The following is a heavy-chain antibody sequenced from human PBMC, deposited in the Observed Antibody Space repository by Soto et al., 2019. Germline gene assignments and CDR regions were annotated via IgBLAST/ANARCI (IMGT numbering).Heavy chain of an antibody. Sequence: LSLTCAVSGYSISSGLYWGWIRQPPGKGLEWIGTIYRGGITYYNPSLKSRVTISIDTSKNHFSLRLSSVTATDTAVYFCAIGSPDWFDPWGQGTLVTVSS. CDR3: AIGSPDWFDP. CDR2: IYRGGIT. D-gene: IGHD1-26*01. V-gene: IGHV4-38-2*01. CDR1: GYSISSGLY. J-gene: IGHJ5*02.